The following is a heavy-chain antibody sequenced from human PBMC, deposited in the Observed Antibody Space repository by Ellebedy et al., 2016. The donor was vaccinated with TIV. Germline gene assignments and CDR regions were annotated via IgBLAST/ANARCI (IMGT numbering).Heavy chain of an antibody. Sequence: AASVKVSCKASGYTFTGYYMHWVRQAPGQGLEWMGWINPNSGGTNYAQKFQGWVTMTRDTSISTAYMELSSLRSEDTAVYYCARDGSPTAMVPFDYWGQGTLVTVSS. CDR2: INPNSGGT. V-gene: IGHV1-2*04. CDR1: GYTFTGYY. J-gene: IGHJ4*02. CDR3: ARDGSPTAMVPFDY. D-gene: IGHD5-18*01.